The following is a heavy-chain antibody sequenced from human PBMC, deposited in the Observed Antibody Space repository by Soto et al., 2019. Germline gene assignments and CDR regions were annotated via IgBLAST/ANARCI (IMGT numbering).Heavy chain of an antibody. D-gene: IGHD6-19*01. CDR3: AKEVDSSGWYTQTTGPFDY. CDR2: ISGSGGST. J-gene: IGHJ4*02. Sequence: EVQLLESGGGLVQPGGSLRLSCAASGFTFSSYAMSWVRQAPGKGLEWVSAISGSGGSTYYADSVKGRFTISRDNSKNTLYLQMNSLRAEDTSVYYCAKEVDSSGWYTQTTGPFDYWGQGTLVTVSS. V-gene: IGHV3-23*01. CDR1: GFTFSSYA.